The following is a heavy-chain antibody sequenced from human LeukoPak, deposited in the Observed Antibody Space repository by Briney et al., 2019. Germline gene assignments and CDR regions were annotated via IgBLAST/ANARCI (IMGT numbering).Heavy chain of an antibody. CDR3: ARDFDSYSGSYHWSFDY. CDR1: GDSVSSNSAA. D-gene: IGHD1-26*01. J-gene: IGHJ4*02. V-gene: IGHV6-1*01. CDR2: TYYRSKWYN. Sequence: PSQTLSLTCAISGDSVSSNSAAWNWLRQSPSRGLEWLGRTYYRSKWYNDYAVSVKSRITINPDTSKNQFSLQLNSVTPEDTAVYYCARDFDSYSGSYHWSFDYWGQGTLVTVSS.